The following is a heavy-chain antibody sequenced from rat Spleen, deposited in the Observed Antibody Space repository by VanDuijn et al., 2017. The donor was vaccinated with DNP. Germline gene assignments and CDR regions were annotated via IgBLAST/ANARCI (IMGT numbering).Heavy chain of an antibody. CDR1: GFTFSSAA. D-gene: IGHD4-3*01. J-gene: IGHJ4*01. CDR3: TTSGLRGTGAMDA. CDR2: IRSGSSNYAT. V-gene: IGHV10-5*01. Sequence: VQVVESGGGLVQPKESLKISCAASGFTFSSAAIYWVRQAPGKGLEWVARIRSGSSNYATDYADSVKGRFTISRDDSKGMVYLQMDNLKTEDTAMYFCTTSGLRGTGAMDAWGQGTSVTVSS.